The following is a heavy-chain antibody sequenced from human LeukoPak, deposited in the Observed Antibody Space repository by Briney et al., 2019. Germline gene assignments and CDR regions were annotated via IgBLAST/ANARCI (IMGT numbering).Heavy chain of an antibody. CDR2: ISYDGSNK. CDR1: GFTFSSYG. Sequence: PGGSLRLSCAASGFTFSSYGMHWVRQAPGKGLEWVAVISYDGSNKYYADSVKGRFTISRDNSKNTLYLQMNSLRAEDTAVYYCAKDRVGTADYWGQGTLVTVFS. D-gene: IGHD4-23*01. V-gene: IGHV3-30*18. CDR3: AKDRVGTADY. J-gene: IGHJ4*02.